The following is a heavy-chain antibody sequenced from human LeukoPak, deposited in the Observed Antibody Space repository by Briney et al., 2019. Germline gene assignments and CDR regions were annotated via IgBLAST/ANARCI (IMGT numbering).Heavy chain of an antibody. Sequence: ASVKVSCKASGYTFTSYGISWVRQAPGQGLEWMGWISAYNGNTNYAQELQGRVTMTTDTSTSTAYMELRSLRSEDTAVYYCARGLTGYCSGGSCYFWGQGTLVTVSS. CDR3: ARGLTGYCSGGSCYF. CDR2: ISAYNGNT. D-gene: IGHD2-15*01. J-gene: IGHJ4*02. CDR1: GYTFTSYG. V-gene: IGHV1-18*01.